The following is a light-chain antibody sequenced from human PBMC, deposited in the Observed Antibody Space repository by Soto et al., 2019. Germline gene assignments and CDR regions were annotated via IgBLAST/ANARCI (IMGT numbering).Light chain of an antibody. Sequence: EIVLTKSPGTLSLSPGERATLSCRASQSVSSSYLAWYQQKPGQAPRLLIYGASSRATGIPDRFSGSGSGTDFTLNISRLEAEDFAVYYCQQYGSSPRAFGQGTKVEIK. CDR2: GAS. J-gene: IGKJ1*01. CDR3: QQYGSSPRA. CDR1: QSVSSSY. V-gene: IGKV3-20*01.